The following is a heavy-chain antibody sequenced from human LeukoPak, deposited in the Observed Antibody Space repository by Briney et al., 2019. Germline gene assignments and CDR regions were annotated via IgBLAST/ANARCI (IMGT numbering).Heavy chain of an antibody. Sequence: GGSLSLSCAALGFTIDDYGMSWVRQAPGKGLECVSAITAGGDTTFYADSVRGRFTISRDNSRDTLYLQLNNLRADDTALYYCAKAYGTNGYFQLPIDFWGRGTLVAVSS. J-gene: IGHJ4*02. CDR1: GFTIDDYG. CDR2: ITAGGDTT. CDR3: AKAYGTNGYFQLPIDF. V-gene: IGHV3-23*01. D-gene: IGHD2-8*01.